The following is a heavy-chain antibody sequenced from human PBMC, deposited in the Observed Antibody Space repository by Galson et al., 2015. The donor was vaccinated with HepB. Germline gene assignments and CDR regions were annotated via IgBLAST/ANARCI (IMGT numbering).Heavy chain of an antibody. V-gene: IGHV4-59*08. Sequence: LTCTVSGGSISSYYWSWIRQPPGKGLEWIGYIYYSGSTNYNPSLKSRVTISVDTSKNQFSLKLSSVTAADTAVYYCARRWQLDAFDIWGQGTMVTVSS. CDR1: GGSISSYY. D-gene: IGHD6-13*01. CDR3: ARRWQLDAFDI. CDR2: IYYSGST. J-gene: IGHJ3*02.